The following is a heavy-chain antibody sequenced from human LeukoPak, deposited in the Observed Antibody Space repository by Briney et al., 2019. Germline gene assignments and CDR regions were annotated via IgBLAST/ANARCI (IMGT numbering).Heavy chain of an antibody. CDR3: AKEGTMGWFDP. Sequence: GRSLRLSCAASGFTFSSYGMHWVRQAPGKGLEWVAVISYDGSNKYYADSVKGRFTISRDNSKNTLDLQMNSLRAEDTAVYYCAKEGTMGWFDPWGQGTLVTVSS. V-gene: IGHV3-30*18. CDR2: ISYDGSNK. J-gene: IGHJ5*02. CDR1: GFTFSSYG. D-gene: IGHD3-10*01.